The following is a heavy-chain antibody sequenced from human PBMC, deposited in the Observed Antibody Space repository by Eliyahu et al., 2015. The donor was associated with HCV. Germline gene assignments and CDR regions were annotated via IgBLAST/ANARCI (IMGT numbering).Heavy chain of an antibody. J-gene: IGHJ5*02. CDR2: IVPVFGTA. D-gene: IGHD3-22*01. V-gene: IGHV1-69*01. CDR1: GGTFASYT. Sequence: QVQLVQSGAEVKRPGSSVXVSCKASGGTFASYTXXWVRQAPGQGPEWLGGIVPVFGTANYAQKFQGRLTITADESTNTAYLDLRSLRSEDTAIYYCALEGGSSGPRWFDPWGQGTLVTVSS. CDR3: ALEGGSSGPRWFDP.